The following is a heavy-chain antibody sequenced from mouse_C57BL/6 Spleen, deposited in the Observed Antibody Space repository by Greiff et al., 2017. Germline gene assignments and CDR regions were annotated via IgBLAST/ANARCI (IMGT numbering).Heavy chain of an antibody. Sequence: VQLQQSGPELVKPGASVKMSCKASGYTFTDYNMHWVKQSHGKSLEWIGYINPNNGGTSYNQKFKGKATLTVNKSSSTAYMELRSLTSEDSAVYYCALDSSGYGYFDYWGQGTTLTVSS. CDR2: INPNNGGT. D-gene: IGHD3-2*02. J-gene: IGHJ2*01. V-gene: IGHV1-22*01. CDR3: ALDSSGYGYFDY. CDR1: GYTFTDYN.